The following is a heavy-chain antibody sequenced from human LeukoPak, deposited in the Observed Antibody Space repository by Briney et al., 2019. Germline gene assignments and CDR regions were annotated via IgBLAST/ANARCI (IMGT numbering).Heavy chain of an antibody. CDR1: AFTFSSYS. Sequence: GGSLRLSCAASAFTFSSYSMNWVRQAPGKGLEWVSSITSSGNYIYYADSVKGRFTISRDNAKNSLYLQMNSLRAEDTALYYCARARTVTTSSAFDIWGQGTMVTVSS. J-gene: IGHJ3*02. CDR2: ITSSGNYI. V-gene: IGHV3-21*01. D-gene: IGHD4-17*01. CDR3: ARARTVTTSSAFDI.